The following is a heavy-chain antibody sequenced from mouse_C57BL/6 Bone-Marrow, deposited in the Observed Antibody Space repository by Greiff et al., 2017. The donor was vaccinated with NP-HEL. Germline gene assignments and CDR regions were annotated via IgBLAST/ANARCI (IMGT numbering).Heavy chain of an antibody. CDR2: IDPSDSYT. J-gene: IGHJ3*01. CDR3: ARSHYSNYSLAWFAY. Sequence: QVQLQQPGAELVRPGTSVKLSCKASGYTFTSYWMHWVKQRPGQGLEWIGVIDPSDSYTNSNQKFKGQATLTVDTSSSTAYMQLSSLTSEDSAVYYCARSHYSNYSLAWFAYWGQGTLVTVSA. CDR1: GYTFTSYW. D-gene: IGHD2-5*01. V-gene: IGHV1-59*01.